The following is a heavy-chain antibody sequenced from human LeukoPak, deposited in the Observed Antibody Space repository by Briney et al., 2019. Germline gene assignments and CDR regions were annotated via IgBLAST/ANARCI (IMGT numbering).Heavy chain of an antibody. CDR2: IYYSGST. D-gene: IGHD2-2*01. V-gene: IGHV4-59*01. CDR3: ARGYCSSTSCYDARP. J-gene: IGHJ5*02. Sequence: SETLSLTCTVSGGSISSYYWRWIRQPPGKGLEWIGYIYYSGSTNYNPSLKSRVTISVDTSKNQFSLRLSSVTAADTAVYYCARGYCSSTSCYDARPWGQGTLVTVSS. CDR1: GGSISSYY.